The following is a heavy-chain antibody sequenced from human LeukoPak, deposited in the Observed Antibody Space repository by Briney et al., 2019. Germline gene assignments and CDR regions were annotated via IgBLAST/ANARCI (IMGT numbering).Heavy chain of an antibody. CDR3: AKEPNFGQHNNWFDP. CDR2: IYSGGST. J-gene: IGHJ5*02. V-gene: IGHV3-53*05. D-gene: IGHD3-10*01. CDR1: GFTVSSNY. Sequence: PGGSLRLSCAASGFTVSSNYMSWVRQAPGKGLEWVSVIYSGGSTYYADSVKGRFTISRDNSKNTLYLQMNSLRAEDTAVYYCAKEPNFGQHNNWFDPWGQGTLVTVSS.